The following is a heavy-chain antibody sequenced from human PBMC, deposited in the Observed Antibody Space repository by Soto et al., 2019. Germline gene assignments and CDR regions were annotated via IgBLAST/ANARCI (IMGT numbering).Heavy chain of an antibody. V-gene: IGHV3-43*01. Sequence: EVQLVESGGVVVQPGGSLRLSCAASGFTFDDYTMRWVRQAPGKGLEWVSLISWDGGSTYYADSVKGRFTISRDNSKNSLYLQMNSLRTEDTAFYYCAKRPLLGIAARPDYWGQGTLVTVSS. CDR2: ISWDGGST. CDR1: GFTFDDYT. D-gene: IGHD6-6*01. J-gene: IGHJ4*02. CDR3: AKRPLLGIAARPDY.